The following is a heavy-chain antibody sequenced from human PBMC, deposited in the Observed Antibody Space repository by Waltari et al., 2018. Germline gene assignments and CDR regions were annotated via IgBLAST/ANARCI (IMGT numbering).Heavy chain of an antibody. CDR2: VYYGGSNSST. V-gene: IGHV4-59*01. D-gene: IGHD2-15*01. CDR3: TRGVVTGGGALFDS. J-gene: IGHJ4*02. CDR1: GGSIYPYY. Sequence: QVQLQESGPGLVKPSETLSLACAVSGGSIYPYYWTWIRQLPGKGREWIGFVYYGGSNSSTNYAPYLQGRSTISLDTSANQVSLKLASVTAADTAVYYCTRGVVTGGGALFDSWGQGILVTVSS.